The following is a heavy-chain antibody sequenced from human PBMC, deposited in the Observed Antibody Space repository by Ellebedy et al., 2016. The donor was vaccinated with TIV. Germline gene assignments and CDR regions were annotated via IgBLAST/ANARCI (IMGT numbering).Heavy chain of an antibody. D-gene: IGHD6-13*01. CDR2: ISNSGDTT. CDR1: GFTFSNYG. J-gene: IGHJ4*02. CDR3: AKLAGISSWYAEY. Sequence: PGGSLRLSCAASGFTFSNYGMTWVRQAPGKGLEWVSVISNSGDTTYADSVRGRFTISRDNSINTLYLQMNSLRADDTAIYYCAKLAGISSWYAEYWGQGTLVTVSS. V-gene: IGHV3-23*01.